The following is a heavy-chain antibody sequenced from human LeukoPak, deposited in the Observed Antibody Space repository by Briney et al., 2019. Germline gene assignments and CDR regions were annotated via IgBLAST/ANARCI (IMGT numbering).Heavy chain of an antibody. CDR3: ARNPIYWQQLVLGYWYFDL. Sequence: SETLSLTFTVSGGSISSSSYYWGWIRQPPGKGLEWIGSIYYSGSTYYNPSLKSRVTISVDTSKNQFSLKLSSVTAADTAVYYCARNPIYWQQLVLGYWYFDLWGRGTLVTVSS. V-gene: IGHV4-39*07. D-gene: IGHD6-13*01. CDR2: IYYSGST. J-gene: IGHJ2*01. CDR1: GGSISSSSYY.